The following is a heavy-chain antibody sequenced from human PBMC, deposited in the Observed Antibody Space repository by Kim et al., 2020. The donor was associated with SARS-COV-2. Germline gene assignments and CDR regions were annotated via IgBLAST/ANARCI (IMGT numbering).Heavy chain of an antibody. J-gene: IGHJ6*02. Sequence: SETLSLTCTVSGGSISSYYWSWVRQSQGKGLEWIGYVSYSGSTNYHPSLKSRVTISVDTSKNQFSLKLSSVTAADTAVDYCARGPAATCYYGMDVWGQGTPVPVSS. V-gene: IGHV4-59*01. D-gene: IGHD2-2*01. CDR2: VSYSGST. CDR3: ARGPAATCYYGMDV. CDR1: GGSISSYY.